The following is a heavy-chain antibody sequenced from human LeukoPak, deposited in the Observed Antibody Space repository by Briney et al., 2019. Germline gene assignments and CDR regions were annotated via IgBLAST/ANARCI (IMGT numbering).Heavy chain of an antibody. CDR1: GYTFTSYG. D-gene: IGHD2-15*01. V-gene: IGHV1-18*01. Sequence: ASVKVSCKASGYTFTSYGISWVRQAPGQGLEWMGWISAYNGNTNYAQKLQGRVTMTTDTSTSTAYMELRSLRSDDTAVYYCARVDIVVVVAATPEDAFDIWAKGQWSPSLQ. CDR2: ISAYNGNT. CDR3: ARVDIVVVVAATPEDAFDI. J-gene: IGHJ3*02.